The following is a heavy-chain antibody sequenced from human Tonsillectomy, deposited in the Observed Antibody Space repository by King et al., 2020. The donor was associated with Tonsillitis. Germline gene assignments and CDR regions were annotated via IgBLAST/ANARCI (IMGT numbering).Heavy chain of an antibody. V-gene: IGHV4-34*01. CDR3: ARGDSYGYNY. CDR1: GGSLSGYY. CDR2: INHSGST. D-gene: IGHD5-24*01. J-gene: IGHJ4*02. Sequence: VQLQQWGAGLLKPSETLSLTCAVDGGSLSGYYWSWIRQPPGKGLECIGEINHSGSTNYNPSLKSRITISVDTSENQFSLRLYSVTAADTAVYYCARGDSYGYNYWGQGTLVTVSS.